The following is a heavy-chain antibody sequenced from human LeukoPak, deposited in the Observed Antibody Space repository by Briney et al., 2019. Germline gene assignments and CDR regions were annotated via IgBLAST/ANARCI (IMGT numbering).Heavy chain of an antibody. CDR3: ARVPPTGRLYYYYYMDV. D-gene: IGHD1-1*01. CDR2: ISSSGSTI. Sequence: GGSLRLSCAASGFTFSDYYMSWIRQAPGKGLEWVSYISSSGSTIYYADSVKGRFTISRDNAKNSLYLQMNSLRAEDTAVYYCARVPPTGRLYYYYYMDVWGKGTTVTVSS. CDR1: GFTFSDYY. V-gene: IGHV3-11*01. J-gene: IGHJ6*03.